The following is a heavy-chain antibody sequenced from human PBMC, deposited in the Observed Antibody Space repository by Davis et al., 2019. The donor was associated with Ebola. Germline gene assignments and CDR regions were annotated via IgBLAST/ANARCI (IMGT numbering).Heavy chain of an antibody. CDR1: GGSFSGYY. CDR3: ARGGDSYGIYYYYYGMDV. J-gene: IGHJ6*02. D-gene: IGHD5-18*01. Sequence: PSETLSLTCAVYGGSFSGYYWSWIRQPPGKGLEWIGEINHSGSTTYNPSLKSRVTISVDTSKNQFSLKLSSVTAADTAVYYCARGGDSYGIYYYYYGMDVWGQGTTVTVSS. V-gene: IGHV4-34*01. CDR2: INHSGST.